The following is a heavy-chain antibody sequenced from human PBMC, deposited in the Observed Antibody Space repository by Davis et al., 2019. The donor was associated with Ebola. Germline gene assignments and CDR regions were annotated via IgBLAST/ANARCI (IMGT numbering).Heavy chain of an antibody. CDR3: AAGGVGGGFDI. CDR1: GYTLTELS. Sequence: ASVKVSCKVSGYTLTELSIHWVRQAPGKGLEWMGNFDPEDSEAIYAQKFQDRVTLTEDTSTDTAYMELSSLRSEDTAVYYCAAGGVGGGFDIWGQGTMVTVSS. D-gene: IGHD2-15*01. J-gene: IGHJ3*02. CDR2: FDPEDSEA. V-gene: IGHV1-24*01.